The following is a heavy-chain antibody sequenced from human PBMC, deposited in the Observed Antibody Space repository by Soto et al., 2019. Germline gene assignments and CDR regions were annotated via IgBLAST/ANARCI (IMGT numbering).Heavy chain of an antibody. V-gene: IGHV4-59*01. CDR3: ARDLSGGGGGSRGRFDY. Sequence: QVQLRESGPGLVKPSETLSLTCTVSGGSISSYYWSWIRQPPGKGLEWIGYIYYSGSTNYNPSLKSRVTITVDTSKNQFSLKLSSVTVADTAVYYCARDLSGGGGGSRGRFDYWGQGTLVTVSS. CDR1: GGSISSYY. CDR2: IYYSGST. J-gene: IGHJ4*02. D-gene: IGHD3-16*01.